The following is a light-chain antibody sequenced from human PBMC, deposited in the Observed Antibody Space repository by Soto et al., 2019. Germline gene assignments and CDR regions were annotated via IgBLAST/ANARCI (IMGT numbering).Light chain of an antibody. CDR3: QQNFSPFVT. J-gene: IGKJ4*01. CDR2: AAS. V-gene: IGKV1-39*01. CDR1: RDVGSD. Sequence: QMTQSPSSLSASVGEKIIITCRASRDVGSDVSWYQQKPGQAPKLLIYAASSLQSGVPSRFSGSGSGTDFTLTLSGLQHEDSATYYCQQNFSPFVTFGAGTKVDIK.